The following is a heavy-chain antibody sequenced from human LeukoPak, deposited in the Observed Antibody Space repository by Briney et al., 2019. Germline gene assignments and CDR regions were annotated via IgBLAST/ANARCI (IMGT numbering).Heavy chain of an antibody. CDR2: FDPEDGET. CDR3: ATNNPEYCSGGSCYPH. CDR1: GYTLTELS. J-gene: IGHJ4*02. Sequence: ASVKVSCKVSGYTLTELSMHWVRQAPGKGLEWMGGFDPEDGETIYAQKFQGRVTMTEDTSTDTAYMELSSLRSEDTAVYYCATNNPEYCSGGSCYPHWGQRTLVTVSS. V-gene: IGHV1-24*01. D-gene: IGHD2-15*01.